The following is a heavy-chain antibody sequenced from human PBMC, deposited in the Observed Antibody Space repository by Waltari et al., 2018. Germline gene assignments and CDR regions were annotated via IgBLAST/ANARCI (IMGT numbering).Heavy chain of an antibody. CDR3: AKVRYGDYGRYVDY. V-gene: IGHV3-21*01. D-gene: IGHD4-17*01. CDR1: GFTFSSYS. J-gene: IGHJ4*02. Sequence: EVQLVESGGGLVKPGGSLRLSCAASGFTFSSYSMNWVRQAPGKGLEWVSSISSSSSYIYYADSVKGRFTISRDNAKNTLYLQMNSLRAEDTAVYYCAKVRYGDYGRYVDYWGQGTLVTVSS. CDR2: ISSSSSYI.